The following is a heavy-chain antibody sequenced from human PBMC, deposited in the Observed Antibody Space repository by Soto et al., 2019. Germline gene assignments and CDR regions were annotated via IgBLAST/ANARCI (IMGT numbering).Heavy chain of an antibody. V-gene: IGHV4-34*01. CDR3: ARSGSNNLDYARDV. J-gene: IGHJ6*02. CDR1: DGSFSGLF. D-gene: IGHD3-10*01. Sequence: SEPQSLTCAINDGSFSGLFWSWIRQPPGKGLERIGEINHSGGTKYNPSLKSRVTISAETSKNQFLLKVSSVTAADTAVYYCARSGSNNLDYARDVWGQGTTVSVSS. CDR2: INHSGGT.